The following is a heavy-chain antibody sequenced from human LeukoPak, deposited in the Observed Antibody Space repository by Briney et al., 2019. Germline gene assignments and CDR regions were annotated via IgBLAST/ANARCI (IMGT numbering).Heavy chain of an antibody. D-gene: IGHD3-9*01. CDR2: IYTSGST. CDR1: GGSISSGSYY. J-gene: IGHJ6*03. V-gene: IGHV4-61*02. Sequence: SETLSLTCTVSGGSISSGSYYWSWIRQPAGKGLEWIGRIYTSGSTNYNPSLKSRVTISVDTSKNQFSLKLSSVTAADTAVYYCARALRYFDWLRLGYYYYMDVWGKGTTVTISS. CDR3: ARALRYFDWLRLGYYYYMDV.